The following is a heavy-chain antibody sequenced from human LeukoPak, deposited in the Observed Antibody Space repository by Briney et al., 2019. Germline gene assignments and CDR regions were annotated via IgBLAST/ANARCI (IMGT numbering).Heavy chain of an antibody. Sequence: PGGSLRLSCAASGFTFSTYTINWVRQAPGKGLEWVSSICGNSSYIYYADSVKGRFTISRDDAKSSLYLQMNSLRAEDTAVYYCARDLMYYDILTGLYGMDVWGQGTPVTVSS. J-gene: IGHJ6*02. CDR2: ICGNSSYI. V-gene: IGHV3-21*01. CDR1: GFTFSTYT. CDR3: ARDLMYYDILTGLYGMDV. D-gene: IGHD3-9*01.